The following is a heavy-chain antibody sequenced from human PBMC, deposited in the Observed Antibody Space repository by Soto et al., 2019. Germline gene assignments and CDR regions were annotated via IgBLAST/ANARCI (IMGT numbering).Heavy chain of an antibody. CDR3: AKGVPMVRGVDNWFDP. D-gene: IGHD3-10*01. CDR1: GFTFSSYA. CDR2: ISGSGGST. V-gene: IGHV3-23*01. J-gene: IGHJ5*02. Sequence: EVQLLESGGGLVQPGGSLRLSCAASGFTFSSYAMSWVRQAPGKGLEWVSAISGSGGSTYYADSVKGRLTISRDNSKNTLYLQMNSLRAEDTAVYYCAKGVPMVRGVDNWFDPWGQGTLVTVSS.